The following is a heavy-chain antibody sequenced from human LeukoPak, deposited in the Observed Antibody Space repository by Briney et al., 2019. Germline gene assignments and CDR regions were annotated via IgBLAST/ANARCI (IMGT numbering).Heavy chain of an antibody. J-gene: IGHJ4*02. D-gene: IGHD3-10*01. Sequence: GGSLRLSCAASGFTFSSYAMSWVRQAPGKGLEWASAISGSGGSTYYADSVKGRFTISRDNSKNTLYLQMNSLRAEDTAVYYCAKCPYYYGSGSYFDYWGQGTLVTVSS. CDR3: AKCPYYYGSGSYFDY. V-gene: IGHV3-23*01. CDR1: GFTFSSYA. CDR2: ISGSGGST.